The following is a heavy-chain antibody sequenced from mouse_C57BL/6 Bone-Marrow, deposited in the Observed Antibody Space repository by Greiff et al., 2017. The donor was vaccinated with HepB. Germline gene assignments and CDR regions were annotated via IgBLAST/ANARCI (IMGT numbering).Heavy chain of an antibody. Sequence: QVQLQQSGPGLVAPSQSLSITCTVSGFSLTSYGVDWVRQSPGKGLEWLGVIWGVGSTNYNSALKSRLSISKDNSKSQVFLKMNSLQTDDTAMYYCASPLTGTGAYWGQGTLVTVSA. J-gene: IGHJ3*01. V-gene: IGHV2-6*01. CDR1: GFSLTSYG. CDR2: IWGVGST. D-gene: IGHD4-1*01. CDR3: ASPLTGTGAY.